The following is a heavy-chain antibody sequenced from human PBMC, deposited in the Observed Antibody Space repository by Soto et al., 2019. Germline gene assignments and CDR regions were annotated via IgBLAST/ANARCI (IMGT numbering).Heavy chain of an antibody. Sequence: ASVKVSCKASGYTSTSYAMHWVRQAPGQRLEWMGWINAGNGNTKYSQKFQGRVTITRDTSASTAYMELSSLRSEDTAVYYCARAPSWWYFDLWGRGTLVTVSS. CDR3: ARAPSWWYFDL. CDR2: INAGNGNT. CDR1: GYTSTSYA. J-gene: IGHJ2*01. V-gene: IGHV1-3*01.